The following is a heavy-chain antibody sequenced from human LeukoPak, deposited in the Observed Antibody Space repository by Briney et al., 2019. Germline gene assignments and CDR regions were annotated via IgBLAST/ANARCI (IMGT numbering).Heavy chain of an antibody. CDR2: IWSDGSDK. CDR1: GFTFSHYG. V-gene: IGHV3-33*06. D-gene: IGHD4-11*01. J-gene: IGHJ1*01. CDR3: AKDAQRGFDYSNSLQN. Sequence: GGSLRLSCAASGFTFSHYGMHWVRQTPGAWLEWVAVIWSDGSDKYYAKSVKGRFTISGDNSKNSLFLQMNSLRAEDTAVYYCAKDAQRGFDYSNSLQNWGQGILVTVSS.